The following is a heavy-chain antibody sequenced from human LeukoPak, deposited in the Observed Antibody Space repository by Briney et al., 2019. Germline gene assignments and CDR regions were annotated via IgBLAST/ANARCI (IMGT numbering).Heavy chain of an antibody. CDR3: ARDRGGIAARLFSAFDI. CDR1: GFTFSSYG. Sequence: PGGTLRLSCAASGFTFSSYGMSWVRQAPGKGLEWVAFIRYDGSNKYYADSVKGRFTISRDNSKNTLYLQMNSLRAEDTAVYYCARDRGGIAARLFSAFDIWGQGTMVTVSS. CDR2: IRYDGSNK. D-gene: IGHD6-6*01. V-gene: IGHV3-30*02. J-gene: IGHJ3*02.